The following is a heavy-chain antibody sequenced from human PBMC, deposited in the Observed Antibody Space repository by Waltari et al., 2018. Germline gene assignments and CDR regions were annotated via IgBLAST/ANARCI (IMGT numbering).Heavy chain of an antibody. J-gene: IGHJ4*02. CDR2: INKAGPET. D-gene: IGHD6-19*01. CDR3: IRDYGSPY. CDR1: GFTLSNFW. Sequence: EAQQVESGGDLVQPGGSLRLSCVVSGFTLSNFWVGWVRQAPGKGLGWVANINKAGPETYYMYSVRGRFTISKDDAKNSVYLQINSLKVEDTAVYYCIRDYGSPYWGQGTLVTVSS. V-gene: IGHV3-7*03.